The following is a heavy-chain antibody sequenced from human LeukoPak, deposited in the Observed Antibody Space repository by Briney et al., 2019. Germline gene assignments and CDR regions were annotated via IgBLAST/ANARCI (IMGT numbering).Heavy chain of an antibody. J-gene: IGHJ4*02. CDR3: ARDPPGIAASVSGG. Sequence: GGSLGLSCKASGFTVSNNYMNWVRQAPGKGLEWVALIYSGGTTNYADSVKGRFTISRDNSKNTLYLQMTNVRVKDTAVYYCARDPPGIAASVSGGWGQGTLVTVSS. CDR2: IYSGGTT. V-gene: IGHV3-53*01. CDR1: GFTVSNNY. D-gene: IGHD6-13*01.